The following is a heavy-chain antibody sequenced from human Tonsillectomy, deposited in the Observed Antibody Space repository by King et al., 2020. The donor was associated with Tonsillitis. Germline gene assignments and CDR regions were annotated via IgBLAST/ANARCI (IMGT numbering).Heavy chain of an antibody. CDR1: GFTFDDYA. Sequence: VQLVESGGGLVQPGRSLRLSCAASGFTFDDYAMHWVRQAPGKGLEWVSGISWNSGSIGYADSVKGRFTISRDNAKNSLYLQMTSLRAEDTALYYCAKAREPWGSDRWYYFDYWGQGTLVTVSS. D-gene: IGHD4-23*01. V-gene: IGHV3-9*01. CDR3: AKAREPWGSDRWYYFDY. CDR2: ISWNSGSI. J-gene: IGHJ4*02.